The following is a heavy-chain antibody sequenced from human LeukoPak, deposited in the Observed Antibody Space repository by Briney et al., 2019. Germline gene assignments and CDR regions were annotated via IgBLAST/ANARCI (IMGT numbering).Heavy chain of an antibody. J-gene: IGHJ4*02. Sequence: GGSLRLSCAASGLTFSTYGMHRVRQAPGKGLEYVSAISSNGGSTYYANSVKGRFTISRDNSKNTLYLQMGSLRAEDMAVYYCARETDYGGNFVGFDYWGQGTLVTVSS. CDR3: ARETDYGGNFVGFDY. CDR1: GLTFSTYG. CDR2: ISSNGGST. D-gene: IGHD4-23*01. V-gene: IGHV3-64*01.